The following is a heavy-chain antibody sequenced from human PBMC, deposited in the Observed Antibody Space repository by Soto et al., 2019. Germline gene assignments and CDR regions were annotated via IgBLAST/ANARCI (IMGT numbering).Heavy chain of an antibody. Sequence: EVQLLESGAGLVQPGGSLRLSCAASGFTFSSYAMSWVRQAPGKGLEWVSGISTSGDSTYYADSVKGRFTISRDNSKDTFYLQMNRLRTGDTAVYYCAINSRYCSSTTCYADWGQGTLVTVSS. CDR1: GFTFSSYA. CDR3: AINSRYCSSTTCYAD. D-gene: IGHD2-2*01. CDR2: ISTSGDST. V-gene: IGHV3-23*01. J-gene: IGHJ4*02.